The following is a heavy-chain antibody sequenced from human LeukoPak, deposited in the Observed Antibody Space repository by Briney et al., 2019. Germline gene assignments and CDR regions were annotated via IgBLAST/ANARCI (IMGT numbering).Heavy chain of an antibody. D-gene: IGHD3-22*01. V-gene: IGHV3-30*04. Sequence: TGGSLRLSCAASGFTFSSYAMHWVRQAPGKGLEWVAVISYDGSNKYYAGSMKGRFTISRDNSKNTLYLQMNSLRAEDTAVYYCARVGERITMITAPFDYWGQGTLVTVSS. J-gene: IGHJ4*02. CDR3: ARVGERITMITAPFDY. CDR2: ISYDGSNK. CDR1: GFTFSSYA.